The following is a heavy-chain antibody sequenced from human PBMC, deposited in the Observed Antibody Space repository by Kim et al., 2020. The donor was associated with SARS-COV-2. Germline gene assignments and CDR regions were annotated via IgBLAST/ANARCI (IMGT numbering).Heavy chain of an antibody. D-gene: IGHD3-3*01. CDR3: ARLYGLRFLLSLGYYGMDV. J-gene: IGHJ6*02. CDR1: GFTFSSYS. CDR2: ISSSSSYI. Sequence: GGSLRLSCAASGFTFSSYSMNWVRQAPGKGLEWVSSISSSSSYIYYADSVKGRFTISRDNAKNSLYLQMNSLRAEDTAVYYCARLYGLRFLLSLGYYGMDVWGQGTTVTVSS. V-gene: IGHV3-21*01.